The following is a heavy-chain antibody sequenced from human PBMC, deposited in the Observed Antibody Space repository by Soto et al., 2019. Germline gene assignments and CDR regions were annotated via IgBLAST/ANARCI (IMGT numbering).Heavy chain of an antibody. CDR1: GFSLSTSGMC. D-gene: IGHD3-3*01. CDR2: IDWDDDK. J-gene: IGHJ6*02. Sequence: GSGPTLVNPTQTLTLTCTFSGFSLSTSGMCVSWIRQPPGKALEWLALIDWDDDKYYSTSLKTRLTISKDTSKNQVVLTMANMDPVDTATYYCARTPGAYYDFWSGYYRPNSYYYGMDVWGQGTTVTVSS. V-gene: IGHV2-70*01. CDR3: ARTPGAYYDFWSGYYRPNSYYYGMDV.